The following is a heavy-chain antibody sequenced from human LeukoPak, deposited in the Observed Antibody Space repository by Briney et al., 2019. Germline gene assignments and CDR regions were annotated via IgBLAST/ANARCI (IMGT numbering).Heavy chain of an antibody. D-gene: IGHD3-22*01. V-gene: IGHV3-23*01. CDR1: GFTFSSYA. Sequence: GGSLRLSCAASGFTFSSYAISWVRQAPGKGLEWVSAISGSGGSTYYADSVKGRFTISRDNSKNTLYLQMNSLRAEDTAVYYCATDPGTMIVVPWGQGTLVTVSS. CDR3: ATDPGTMIVVP. J-gene: IGHJ4*02. CDR2: ISGSGGST.